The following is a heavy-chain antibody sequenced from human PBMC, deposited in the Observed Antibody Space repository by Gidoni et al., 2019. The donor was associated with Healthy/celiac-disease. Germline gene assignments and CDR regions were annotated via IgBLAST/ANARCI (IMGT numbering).Heavy chain of an antibody. J-gene: IGHJ4*02. V-gene: IGHV3-30-3*01. D-gene: IGHD7-27*01. CDR3: AREGGGLGIFGRFDY. CDR1: GFTFSSYA. Sequence: QVQLVESGGGVVQPGRSLRLSCAASGFTFSSYAMHWVRQAPGKGLEWVAVISSDGSNKYYADSVKGRFTISRDNSKNTLYLQMNSLRPDETAVHYCAREGGGLGIFGRFDYWGQGTLVTVSS. CDR2: ISSDGSNK.